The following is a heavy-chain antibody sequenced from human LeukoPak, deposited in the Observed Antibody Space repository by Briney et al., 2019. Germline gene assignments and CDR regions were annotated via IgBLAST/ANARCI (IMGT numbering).Heavy chain of an antibody. Sequence: SETLSLTCTVSGGSISSGDYYWSWIRQPPGKGLERIGYIYYSGSTYYNPSLKSRVTISVDTSKNQFSLKLSSVTAADTAVYYCARSPTGTTIYWGQGTLVTVSS. CDR3: ARSPTGTTIY. CDR2: IYYSGST. J-gene: IGHJ4*02. D-gene: IGHD1-7*01. V-gene: IGHV4-30-4*08. CDR1: GGSISSGDYY.